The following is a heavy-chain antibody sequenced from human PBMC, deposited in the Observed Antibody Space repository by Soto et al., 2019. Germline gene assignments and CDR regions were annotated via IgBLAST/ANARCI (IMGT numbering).Heavy chain of an antibody. CDR1: GVTFRSYS. D-gene: IGHD2-2*01. J-gene: IGHJ6*02. CDR3: ARDTSDYCSSTSCYGHYYYGMDV. V-gene: IGHV3-21*01. CDR2: ISSSSSYT. Sequence: PGGSLRLSCAASGVTFRSYSMNWVRQATGKGLEWVSSISSSSSYTYYADSVKGRFTISRDNAKNSLYLQMNSLRAEDTAVYYCARDTSDYCSSTSCYGHYYYGMDVWGQGTTVTVSS.